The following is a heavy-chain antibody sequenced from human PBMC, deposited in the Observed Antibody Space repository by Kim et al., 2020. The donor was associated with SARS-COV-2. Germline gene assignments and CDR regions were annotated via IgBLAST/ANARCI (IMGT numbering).Heavy chain of an antibody. Sequence: SETLSLTCAVYGGSFSGYYWSWIRQPPGKGLEWIGEINHSGSTNYNPSLKSRVTISVDTSKNQFSLKLSSVTAADTAVYYCARTRSRSKRYYYGMDVWGQGTTVTVSS. CDR2: INHSGST. J-gene: IGHJ6*02. D-gene: IGHD6-13*01. CDR1: GGSFSGYY. CDR3: ARTRSRSKRYYYGMDV. V-gene: IGHV4-34*01.